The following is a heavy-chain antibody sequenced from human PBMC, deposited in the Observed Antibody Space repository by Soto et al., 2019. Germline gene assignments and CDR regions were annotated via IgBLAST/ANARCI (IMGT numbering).Heavy chain of an antibody. CDR2: ISAYNGNT. Sequence: ASVKVSCKASGYTFTSYGISWVRQAPGQGLEWMGWISAYNGNTNYAQKLQGRVTMTTDTSTSTAYMELRSLSSVSAADTALYYCARCSLVVVPAPGFDPWGRGTLVTVSS. V-gene: IGHV1-18*01. CDR1: GYTFTSYG. D-gene: IGHD2-2*01. J-gene: IGHJ5*02. CDR3: ARCSLVVVPAPGFDP.